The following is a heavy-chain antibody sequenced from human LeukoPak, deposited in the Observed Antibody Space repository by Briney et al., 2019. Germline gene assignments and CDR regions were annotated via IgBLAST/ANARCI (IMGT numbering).Heavy chain of an antibody. Sequence: ASVKVSCKASGGTFSSYAISWVRQAPGQGLEWMGGINAGNGNTKYSQKFQGRVTITRDTSASTAYMELSSLRSEDTAVYYCARELHSSGYYFDYWGQGTLVTVSS. CDR3: ARELHSSGYYFDY. CDR1: GGTFSSYA. D-gene: IGHD3-22*01. CDR2: INAGNGNT. V-gene: IGHV1-3*01. J-gene: IGHJ4*02.